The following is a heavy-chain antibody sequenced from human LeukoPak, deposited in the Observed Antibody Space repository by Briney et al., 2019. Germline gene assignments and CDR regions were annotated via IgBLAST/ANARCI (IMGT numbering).Heavy chain of an antibody. J-gene: IGHJ4*02. V-gene: IGHV4-34*01. CDR1: GGSFSGYY. D-gene: IGHD6-19*01. CDR2: INHSGST. CDR3: HARIAVAGPDDY. Sequence: PSETLSLTCAVYGGSFSGYYWSWIRQPPGKGLEWIGEINHSGSTNYNPPLKSRVTISVDTSKNQFSLKLSSVTAADTAVYYCHARIAVAGPDDYWGQGTLVTVSS.